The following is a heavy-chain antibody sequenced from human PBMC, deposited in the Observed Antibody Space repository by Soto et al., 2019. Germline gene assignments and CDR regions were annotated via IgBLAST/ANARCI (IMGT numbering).Heavy chain of an antibody. Sequence: GGSLRLSCATSGFTFTTYAMNWVRQAPGKGLEWVSSISTTGGSTYYADSVRGRFTMSRDNSKNTLYLQMNNLGAEDTAVYYCARDRKYCSSASCFGSNWFDPWGQGTLVTVSS. CDR3: ARDRKYCSSASCFGSNWFDP. J-gene: IGHJ5*02. D-gene: IGHD2-2*01. V-gene: IGHV3-23*01. CDR1: GFTFTTYA. CDR2: ISTTGGST.